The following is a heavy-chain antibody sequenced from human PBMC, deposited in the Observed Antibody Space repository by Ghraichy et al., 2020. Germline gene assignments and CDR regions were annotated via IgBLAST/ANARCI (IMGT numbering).Heavy chain of an antibody. V-gene: IGHV3-23*01. D-gene: IGHD4-17*01. J-gene: IGHJ4*02. CDR3: AKEKYGDYVQDY. Sequence: LTCAASGFTFSSYAMSWVRQAPGKGLEWVSAISGSGGSTYYADSVKGRFTISRDNSKNTLYLQMNSLRAEDTAVYYCAKEKYGDYVQDYWGQGTLVTVSS. CDR2: ISGSGGST. CDR1: GFTFSSYA.